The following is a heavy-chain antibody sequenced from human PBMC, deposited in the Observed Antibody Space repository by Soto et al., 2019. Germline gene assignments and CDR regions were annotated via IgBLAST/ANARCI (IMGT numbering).Heavy chain of an antibody. Sequence: EVQLLDSGGGLVQPGGSLRLSCAASGFTFNNYAMNWVSQAPGKGLEWVATISGTGGSTYYADSVKGRFTISRDNSKNTLYLQMNSRRVEDTAVYYCAKDRLGGNFDYWGQGTQVTVSS. V-gene: IGHV3-23*01. CDR3: AKDRLGGNFDY. J-gene: IGHJ4*02. CDR2: ISGTGGST. CDR1: GFTFNNYA.